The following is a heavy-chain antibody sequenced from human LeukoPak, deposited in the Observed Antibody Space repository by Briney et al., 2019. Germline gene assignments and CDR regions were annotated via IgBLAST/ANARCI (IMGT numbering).Heavy chain of an antibody. D-gene: IGHD5-18*01. CDR1: GFTFSSYS. CDR3: ARDIGYSYGYPFDY. CDR2: ISSSSSYI. Sequence: RGGLLRLSCAASGFTFSSYSMNWVRPAPGKGLEWVSSISSSSSYIYLQDSLKGRFTSSRDNAKNSLYLQMNSVRAEDTAVYYCARDIGYSYGYPFDYWGQGTLVTVSS. V-gene: IGHV3-21*01. J-gene: IGHJ4*02.